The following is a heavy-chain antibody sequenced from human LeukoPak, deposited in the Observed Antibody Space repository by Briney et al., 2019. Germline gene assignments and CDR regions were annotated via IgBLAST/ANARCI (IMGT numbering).Heavy chain of an antibody. Sequence: GGSLRLSCAASGFTFSSYWMHWVRQAPGKGLVWVSRINSDGSSTSYADSVRGRFSISRDNAKNTLYLQMNSLRAEDTAVYYCARDMGDWNARQGSWFDPWGQGTLVTVSS. CDR1: GFTFSSYW. CDR3: ARDMGDWNARQGSWFDP. D-gene: IGHD1-1*01. V-gene: IGHV3-74*01. CDR2: INSDGSST. J-gene: IGHJ5*02.